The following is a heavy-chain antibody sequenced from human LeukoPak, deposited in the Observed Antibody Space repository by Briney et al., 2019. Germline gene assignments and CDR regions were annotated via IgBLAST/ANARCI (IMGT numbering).Heavy chain of an antibody. CDR3: ARESPIVVVPAAIPDYYMDV. D-gene: IGHD2-2*02. Sequence: SETLSLTCTVSGGSISSHYWSWIRQPPGKGLEWIGYIYYSGSTNYNPSLKSRVTISVDTSKTQFSLKLNSVTAADTAVYYCARESPIVVVPAAIPDYYMDVWGKGTTVTVSS. CDR2: IYYSGST. J-gene: IGHJ6*03. V-gene: IGHV4-59*11. CDR1: GGSISSHY.